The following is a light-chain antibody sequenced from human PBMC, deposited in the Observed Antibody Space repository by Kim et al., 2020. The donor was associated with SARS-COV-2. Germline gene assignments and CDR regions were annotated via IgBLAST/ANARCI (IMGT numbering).Light chain of an antibody. CDR1: HNIITN. J-gene: IGKJ4*01. V-gene: IGKV3-15*01. CDR2: GAS. CDR3: QQDNEWPLT. Sequence: VSPGERVTLACKASHNIITNVAWYQLKPGQAPRLLIYGASTRATNIPARFSGSGSGTDFTLTISSLQSEDFALYYCQQDNEWPLTFGGGTKVDIK.